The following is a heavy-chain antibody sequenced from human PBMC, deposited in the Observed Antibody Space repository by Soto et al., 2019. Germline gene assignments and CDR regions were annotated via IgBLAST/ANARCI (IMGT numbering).Heavy chain of an antibody. CDR2: IYTSGDT. Sequence: SETLSLTCSVSGDSISSYYWSWIRQPAGKGLEWIGRIYTSGDTNYNPSLKSRVTMSVDTSKNQFSLKLSSVTAADTAVYYCAREHATTVAGPTPYYFDYWRQGTMVTVSS. D-gene: IGHD6-19*01. J-gene: IGHJ4*02. CDR1: GDSISSYY. V-gene: IGHV4-4*07. CDR3: AREHATTVAGPTPYYFDY.